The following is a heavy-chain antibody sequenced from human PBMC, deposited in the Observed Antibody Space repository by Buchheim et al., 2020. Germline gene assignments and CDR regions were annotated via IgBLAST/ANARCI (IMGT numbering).Heavy chain of an antibody. Sequence: EVQLVESGGGLVQSGGSLRLSCAASGFAFSNYWMHWVRQTPGEGLVWVSCIKTDGSVAVYADSVKGRFTISRDNAKNTLYLQMNSLRAEDTAVYYCARVIGVLNWFDPWGQGTL. CDR3: ARVIGVLNWFDP. D-gene: IGHD2-21*01. CDR2: IKTDGSVA. J-gene: IGHJ5*02. CDR1: GFAFSNYW. V-gene: IGHV3-74*01.